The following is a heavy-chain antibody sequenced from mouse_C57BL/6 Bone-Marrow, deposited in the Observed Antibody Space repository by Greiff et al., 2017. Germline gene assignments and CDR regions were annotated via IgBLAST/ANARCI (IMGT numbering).Heavy chain of an antibody. D-gene: IGHD1-1*01. J-gene: IGHJ2*01. CDR2: IDPSDSYT. V-gene: IGHV1-69*01. CDR1: GYSFTSYW. Sequence: QVQLQQPGAELVMPGASVKLSCKASGYSFTSYWMHWVKQRPGQGLEWLGEIDPSDSYTNYNQTFKGKSTLTVDKSSSTAYMQLSNLTSEDSAVYYCARAVLLRSFDYWGQGTTLTVSS. CDR3: ARAVLLRSFDY.